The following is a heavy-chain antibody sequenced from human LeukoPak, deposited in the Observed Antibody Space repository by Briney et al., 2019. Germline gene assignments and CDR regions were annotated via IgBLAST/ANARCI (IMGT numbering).Heavy chain of an antibody. Sequence: GGSLRLSCAASGFTFSSYSMNWVRQAPGKGLEWVSVIFSGGNTYYADSVKGRFTISRDNSKNTLYLQMNSLRAEDTAVYYCAREGTYNSAWNDAFDVWGQGTMVTVSS. CDR1: GFTFSSYS. CDR2: IFSGGNT. J-gene: IGHJ3*01. D-gene: IGHD6-19*01. CDR3: AREGTYNSAWNDAFDV. V-gene: IGHV3-53*01.